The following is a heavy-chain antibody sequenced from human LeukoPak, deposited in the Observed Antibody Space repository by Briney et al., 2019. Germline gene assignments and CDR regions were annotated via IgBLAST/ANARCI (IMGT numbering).Heavy chain of an antibody. CDR1: GYSFTSNW. CDR2: IYPGDSDT. Sequence: PGESLKISCKGSGYSFTSNWIGWVRQMPGKGLEWLGIIYPGDSDTTYSPSFQGHVTISADKSISTAYLQWSSLKASDTAMYYCAIRYSGSYNDYWGQGTLVTVSS. J-gene: IGHJ4*02. CDR3: AIRYSGSYNDY. V-gene: IGHV5-51*01. D-gene: IGHD1-26*01.